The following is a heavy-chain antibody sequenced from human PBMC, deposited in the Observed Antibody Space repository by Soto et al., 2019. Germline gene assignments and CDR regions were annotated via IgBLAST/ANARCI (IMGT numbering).Heavy chain of an antibody. Sequence: SETLSLTCTVSGGSISSGDYYWSWIRQPPGKGLEWIGYIYYSGSTYYNPSLKSRVTISVDTSKNQFSLKLSSVTAADTAVYHCARGFDYGAIPSDDDAFDIWGQGTMVT. J-gene: IGHJ3*02. CDR2: IYYSGST. CDR3: ARGFDYGAIPSDDDAFDI. D-gene: IGHD4-17*01. CDR1: GGSISSGDYY. V-gene: IGHV4-30-4*01.